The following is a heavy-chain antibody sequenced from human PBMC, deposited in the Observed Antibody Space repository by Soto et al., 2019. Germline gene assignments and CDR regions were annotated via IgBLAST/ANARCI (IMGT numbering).Heavy chain of an antibody. CDR1: GFTSSSYA. D-gene: IGHD2-15*01. V-gene: IGHV3-23*01. CDR3: AKGQGWSYYYDS. CDR2: IGGSGGT. J-gene: IGHJ4*02. Sequence: EVQLLESGGGLVQPGGSLRLSCAASGFTSSSYAMSWVRLAPGKGLECFSSIGGSGGTYYADSVKGRFTISRDNSKNMLYLHLNSLRAEDTTMYYCAKGQGWSYYYDSWGQGTLVTVSS.